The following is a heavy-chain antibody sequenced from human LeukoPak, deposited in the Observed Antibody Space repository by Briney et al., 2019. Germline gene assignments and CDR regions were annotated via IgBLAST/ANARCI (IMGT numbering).Heavy chain of an antibody. CDR2: IYYSGST. CDR1: GGSISSYY. Sequence: KPSETLSLTCTVPGGSISSYYWSWIRQPPGKGLEWIGYIYYSGSTNYNPSLKSRVTISVDTSKNQFSLKLSSVTAADTAVYYCAREANLWTDSSGYNDYWGQGTLVTVSS. D-gene: IGHD3-22*01. J-gene: IGHJ4*02. CDR3: AREANLWTDSSGYNDY. V-gene: IGHV4-59*08.